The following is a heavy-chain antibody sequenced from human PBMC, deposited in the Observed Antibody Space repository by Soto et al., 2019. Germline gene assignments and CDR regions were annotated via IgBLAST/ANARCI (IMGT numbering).Heavy chain of an antibody. V-gene: IGHV3-7*01. CDR3: ARDKRYYYGSGSYYQAPGYFDY. D-gene: IGHD3-10*01. J-gene: IGHJ4*02. Sequence: ETLSLTCNVSGVSISSTSYNWGWVRQAPGKGLEWVANIKQDGSEKYYVDSVKGRFTISRDNAKNSLYLQMNSLRAEDTAVYYCARDKRYYYGSGSYYQAPGYFDYWGQGTLVTVSS. CDR1: GVSISSTSYN. CDR2: IKQDGSEK.